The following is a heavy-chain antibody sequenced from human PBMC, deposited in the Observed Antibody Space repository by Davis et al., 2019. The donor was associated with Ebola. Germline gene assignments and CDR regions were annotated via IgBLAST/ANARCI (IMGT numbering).Heavy chain of an antibody. CDR1: GFVFSSYW. Sequence: PGGSLRPSCVGPGFVFSSYWMTWVRQAPGKGLEWVANIKQDGSEKYYVDSVKGRFTISRDNAKNSLSLQMNSLRVEDTAVYYCAREHVWWERPPAYLDYWGQGAPVTVSS. V-gene: IGHV3-7*03. CDR3: AREHVWWERPPAYLDY. J-gene: IGHJ4*02. CDR2: IKQDGSEK. D-gene: IGHD2-21*01.